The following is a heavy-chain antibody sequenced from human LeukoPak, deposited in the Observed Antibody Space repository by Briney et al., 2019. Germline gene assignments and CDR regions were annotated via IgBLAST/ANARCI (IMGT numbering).Heavy chain of an antibody. J-gene: IGHJ6*03. V-gene: IGHV1-46*01. Sequence: GASVKVSCKASGYTFTSYYMHWVRQAPGQGLEWMGIINPSGGSTSYAQKFQGRVTMTRDTSTSTVYMELSSLRSEDTAVYYCARGELWFGEGYYYYMDVWGKGTTVTISS. CDR1: GYTFTSYY. D-gene: IGHD3-10*01. CDR3: ARGELWFGEGYYYYMDV. CDR2: INPSGGST.